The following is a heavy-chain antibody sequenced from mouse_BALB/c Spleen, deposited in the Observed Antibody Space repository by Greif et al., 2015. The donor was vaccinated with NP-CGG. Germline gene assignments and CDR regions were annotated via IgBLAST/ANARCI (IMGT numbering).Heavy chain of an antibody. V-gene: IGHV2-9*02. CDR3: ARERGGYHQGFAY. CDR2: IWAGGST. Sequence: VMLVESGPGLVAPSQSLSITCTVSGFSLTSYGVHWVRQPPGKGLEWLGVIWAGGSTDYNSALMSRLSISKDNSKSQVFLKMNSLQTDDTAMYYCARERGGYHQGFAYWGQGTLVTVSA. D-gene: IGHD3-1*01. CDR1: GFSLTSYG. J-gene: IGHJ3*01.